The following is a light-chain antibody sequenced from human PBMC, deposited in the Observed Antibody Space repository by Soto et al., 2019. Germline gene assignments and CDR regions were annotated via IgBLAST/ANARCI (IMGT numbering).Light chain of an antibody. Sequence: QSALTQPPSASGSPGQSVTISCTGTSSDVGGYNYVSWYQQHPGKAPKLMIYEVSKRPSGVPDRFSGSKSGNTASLTVSGLQAEDEADYYCSSYAGSNIGFGTRTKLTVL. CDR3: SSYAGSNIG. V-gene: IGLV2-8*01. J-gene: IGLJ1*01. CDR2: EVS. CDR1: SSDVGGYNY.